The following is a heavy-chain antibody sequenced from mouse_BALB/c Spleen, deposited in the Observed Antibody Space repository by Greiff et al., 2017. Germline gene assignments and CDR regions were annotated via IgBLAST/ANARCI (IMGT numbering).Heavy chain of an antibody. Sequence: EVKLMESGPGLVKPSQSLSLTCTVTGYSITSDYAWNWIRQFPGNKLEWMGYISYSGSTSYNPSLKSRISITRDTSKNQFFLQLNSVTTEDTATYYCANYGNYDFDYWGQGTTLTVSS. CDR3: ANYGNYDFDY. D-gene: IGHD2-1*01. V-gene: IGHV3-2*02. CDR2: ISYSGST. J-gene: IGHJ2*01. CDR1: GYSITSDYA.